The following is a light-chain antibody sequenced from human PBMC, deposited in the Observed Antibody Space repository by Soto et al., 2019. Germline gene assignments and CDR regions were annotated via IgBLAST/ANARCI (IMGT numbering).Light chain of an antibody. CDR3: HQYGSSPLT. CDR2: GAS. J-gene: IGKJ4*01. CDR1: QSVTSSY. Sequence: EIVLTQSPGTLSLSPGERATLSCRASQSVTSSYLAWYQQKPGQAPRLLIYGASSRATGIPDRFSGSGSGTDFTLTISRREPEDFAMYYCHQYGSSPLTFGGGTKVEIK. V-gene: IGKV3-20*01.